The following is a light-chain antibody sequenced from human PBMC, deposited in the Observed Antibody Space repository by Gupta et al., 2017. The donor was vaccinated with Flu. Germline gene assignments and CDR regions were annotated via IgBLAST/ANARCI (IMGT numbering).Light chain of an antibody. Sequence: PSILSASVGERVTSSCRARQNINRWLAWYQQKAGKAPKLLIYKASREKSGVPSRFSGSGSGTEFTLTISGRQPEDFGTYYCQQKKSSPITFGRGTKVDI. CDR2: KAS. J-gene: IGKJ4*01. CDR3: QQKKSSPIT. CDR1: QNINRW. V-gene: IGKV1-5*03.